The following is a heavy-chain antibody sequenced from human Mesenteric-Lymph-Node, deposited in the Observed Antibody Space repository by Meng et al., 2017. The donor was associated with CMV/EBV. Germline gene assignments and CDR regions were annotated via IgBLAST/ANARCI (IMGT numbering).Heavy chain of an antibody. V-gene: IGHV3-66*01. CDR1: GFNVRDKY. J-gene: IGHJ4*02. D-gene: IGHD3-10*01. CDR2: IYRGDNT. CDR3: TGDSVSNPNLDY. Sequence: VNRGGLGGVLVQPGGSLRLSCAASGFNVRDKYISWVRQAPGKGLEWVCIIYRGDNTYYIDSVKDRFTVSRDNSKNTMYLQMNSLRVEDTAVYYCTGDSVSNPNLDYWGQGTLVTVSS.